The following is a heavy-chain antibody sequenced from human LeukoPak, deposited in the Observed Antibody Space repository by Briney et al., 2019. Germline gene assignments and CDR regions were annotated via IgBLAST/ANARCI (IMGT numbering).Heavy chain of an antibody. J-gene: IGHJ3*02. Sequence: GSLRLSCAASGFTFSSYSMNWIRQPPGKGLEWIGSIYYSGSTYYNPSLKSRVTISVDTSKNQFSLKLSSVTAADTAVYYCARQDYDYVWGSPCDAFDIWGQGTMVTVSS. CDR1: GFTFSSYS. V-gene: IGHV4-39*01. CDR3: ARQDYDYVWGSPCDAFDI. CDR2: IYYSGST. D-gene: IGHD3-16*01.